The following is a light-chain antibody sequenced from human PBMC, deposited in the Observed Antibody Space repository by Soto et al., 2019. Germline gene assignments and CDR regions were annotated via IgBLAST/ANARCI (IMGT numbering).Light chain of an antibody. CDR3: QQYNNWPRT. J-gene: IGKJ1*01. CDR1: QSVSSN. Sequence: EIVMTQSPATLSVSPGERATLSCRASQSVSSNLAWYQQKPGQAPRLLISGASTRATGIPARFSGSGSGTEFTLTTSSLQSADFAVYYCQQYNNWPRTFGQGTKVEIK. V-gene: IGKV3-15*01. CDR2: GAS.